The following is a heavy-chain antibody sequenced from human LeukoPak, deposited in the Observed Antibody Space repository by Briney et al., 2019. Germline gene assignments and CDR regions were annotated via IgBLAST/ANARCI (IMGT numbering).Heavy chain of an antibody. D-gene: IGHD3-16*01. CDR1: GGSISSYY. V-gene: IGHV4-59*01. J-gene: IGHJ4*02. Sequence: SETLSLTCTVSGGSISSYYWSWIRQPPGKGLEWIGYIYYSGSTNYNPSLKSRVTVSVETSKNQFSLKLSSVTAADTAVYYCARGPTSLDYWGQGTLVTVSS. CDR2: IYYSGST. CDR3: ARGPTSLDY.